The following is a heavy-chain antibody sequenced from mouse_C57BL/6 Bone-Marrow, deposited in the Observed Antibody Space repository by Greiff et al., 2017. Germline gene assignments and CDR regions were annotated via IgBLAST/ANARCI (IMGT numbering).Heavy chain of an antibody. CDR2: ISYDGSN. D-gene: IGHD4-1*01. CDR3: ARVGLGWYFDV. J-gene: IGHJ1*03. CDR1: GYSITSGYY. Sequence: ESGPGLVKPSQSLSLTCSVTGYSITSGYYWNWIRQFPGNKLEWMGYISYDGSNNYNPSLKNRISITRDPSKNQFFLKLNSVTTEDTATYYCARVGLGWYFDVWGTGTTVTVSS. V-gene: IGHV3-6*01.